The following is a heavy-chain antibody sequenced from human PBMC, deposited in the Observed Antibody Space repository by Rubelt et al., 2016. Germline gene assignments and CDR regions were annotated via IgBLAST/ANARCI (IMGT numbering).Heavy chain of an antibody. Sequence: TISVDTSKNQFSLKLSSVTAADTAVYYCAREPYSSSDNAFDIWGQGTMLTVSS. CDR3: AREPYSSSDNAFDI. V-gene: IGHV4-59*01. J-gene: IGHJ3*02. D-gene: IGHD6-6*01.